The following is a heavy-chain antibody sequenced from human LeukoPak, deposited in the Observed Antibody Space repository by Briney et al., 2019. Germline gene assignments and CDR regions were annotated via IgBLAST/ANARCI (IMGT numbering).Heavy chain of an antibody. CDR3: AKDMDHDYDDYGFDY. CDR2: ISYDGSNK. J-gene: IGHJ4*02. D-gene: IGHD4-17*01. V-gene: IGHV3-30*18. CDR1: GFIFDYFG. Sequence: GGSLRLSCATSGFIFDYFGMAWVRQAPGKGLEWVAFISYDGSNKYYADSVKGRCTISRDNFKNTVYLQMNSLRAEDTAVYYCAKDMDHDYDDYGFDYWGQGTPVTVSS.